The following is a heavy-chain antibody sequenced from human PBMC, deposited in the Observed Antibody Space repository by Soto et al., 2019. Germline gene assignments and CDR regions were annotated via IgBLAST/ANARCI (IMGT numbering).Heavy chain of an antibody. J-gene: IGHJ3*02. V-gene: IGHV3-13*05. D-gene: IGHD3-22*01. CDR3: AKLSGADSSGYFWAFDI. Sequence: XGSLRLSFAASGFTFSSYDVHWVRQATGKGLEWVSAIGTAGDPYYPGSVKGRFTISRENAKNSLYLQMNSLRAGDTAVYYCAKLSGADSSGYFWAFDIWGQGTMVTVSS. CDR1: GFTFSSYD. CDR2: IGTAGDP.